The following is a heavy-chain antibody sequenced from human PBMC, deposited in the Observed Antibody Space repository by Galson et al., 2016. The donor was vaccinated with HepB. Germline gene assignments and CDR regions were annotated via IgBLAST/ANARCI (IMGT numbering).Heavy chain of an antibody. V-gene: IGHV1-69*13. J-gene: IGHJ4*02. CDR1: GGIFTDYS. Sequence: SVKVSCKASGGIFTDYSIAWVRQAPGQGLEYMGGIIPKFGTSNYARKFQGRVTFTADESTNTAYMELSRLRSEDTAVYYCNTYYDVLTGPMLDYFDYWGQGTLVTVSS. CDR3: NTYYDVLTGPMLDYFDY. CDR2: IIPKFGTS. D-gene: IGHD3-9*01.